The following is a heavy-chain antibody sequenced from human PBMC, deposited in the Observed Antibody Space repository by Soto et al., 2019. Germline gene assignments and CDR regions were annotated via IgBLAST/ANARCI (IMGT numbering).Heavy chain of an antibody. CDR1: GCDFTSCW. CDR3: ASTYYYDSSGYFRAFDI. J-gene: IGHJ3*02. CDR2: IDPSDSYT. V-gene: IGHV5-10-1*01. D-gene: IGHD3-22*01. Sequence: KISWKGSGCDFTSCWISGVSQMRGKGVEWMGRIDPSDSYTNYSPSFQGHVTISADKSISTAYLQWSSLKASDTAMYYYASTYYYDSSGYFRAFDIWGQGTMVPGFS.